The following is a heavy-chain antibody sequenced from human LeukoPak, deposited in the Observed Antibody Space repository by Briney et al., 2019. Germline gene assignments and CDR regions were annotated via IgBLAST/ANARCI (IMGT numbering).Heavy chain of an antibody. CDR3: ARGRGGAAAGNWFDS. J-gene: IGHJ5*01. CDR2: MYISGRT. D-gene: IGHD6-13*01. Sequence: SETLSLTCTVSLGSITGDNWSWIRQPAGNGLEWLGRMYISGRTDHNPPLKSRVTMSLDTSKPQFSLKLTSVTAADTAVYYCARGRGGAAAGNWFDSWGQGTLVIVSS. CDR1: LGSITGDN. V-gene: IGHV4-4*07.